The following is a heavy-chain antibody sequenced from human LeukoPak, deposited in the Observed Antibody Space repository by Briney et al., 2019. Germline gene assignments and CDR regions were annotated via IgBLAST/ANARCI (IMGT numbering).Heavy chain of an antibody. J-gene: IGHJ4*02. CDR2: IYTSGST. CDR3: ARVNVGNVDGYPFDY. CDR1: GGSISSGSYY. Sequence: SETLSLTCTVSGGSISSGSYYWSWIRQPAGKGLEWIGRIYTSGSTNYNPSLKSRVTISVDTSKNQFSLKLSSVTAADTAVYYCARVNVGNVDGYPFDYWGQGTLVTVSS. V-gene: IGHV4-61*02. D-gene: IGHD5-24*01.